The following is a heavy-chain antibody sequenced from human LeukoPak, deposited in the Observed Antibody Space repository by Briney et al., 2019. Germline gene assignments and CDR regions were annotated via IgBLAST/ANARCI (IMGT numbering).Heavy chain of an antibody. D-gene: IGHD3-10*01. CDR1: GFTFSSYE. CDR3: ARGFGDYGSGSYWDY. J-gene: IGHJ4*02. CDR2: ISSSGSTI. Sequence: GGSLRLSCAASGFTFSSYEMNWVRQAPGKGLEWVSYISSSGSTIYYADSVKGRFTISRDNAKNSLYLQMNSLGAEDTAVYYCARGFGDYGSGSYWDYWGQGTLVTVSS. V-gene: IGHV3-48*03.